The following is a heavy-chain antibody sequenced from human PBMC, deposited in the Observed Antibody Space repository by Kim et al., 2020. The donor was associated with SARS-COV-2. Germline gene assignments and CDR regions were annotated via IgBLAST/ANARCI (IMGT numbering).Heavy chain of an antibody. CDR1: GGSISSYY. V-gene: IGHV4-59*08. CDR2: IYYSGST. D-gene: IGHD6-13*01. Sequence: SETLSLTCTVSGGSISSYYWSWIRQPPGKGLEWIGYIYYSGSTNYNPSLKSRVTISVDTSKNQFSLKLSSVTAADTAVYYCASRDLSSSWYTIDYWGQGTLVTVSS. J-gene: IGHJ4*02. CDR3: ASRDLSSSWYTIDY.